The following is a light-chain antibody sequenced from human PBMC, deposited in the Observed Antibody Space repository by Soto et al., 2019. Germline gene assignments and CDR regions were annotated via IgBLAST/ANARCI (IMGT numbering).Light chain of an antibody. V-gene: IGLV2-8*01. Sequence: QSALTQPPSASGSPGQSVTISCTGTSSDVGGYNYVSWYQQYPGKAPKVMISEVTKRPSGVPDRFSGSKSGNTASLTVSGLQAEDEADYYCSSYTGSNNLVFGGGTKLTVL. J-gene: IGLJ2*01. CDR1: SSDVGGYNY. CDR3: SSYTGSNNLV. CDR2: EVT.